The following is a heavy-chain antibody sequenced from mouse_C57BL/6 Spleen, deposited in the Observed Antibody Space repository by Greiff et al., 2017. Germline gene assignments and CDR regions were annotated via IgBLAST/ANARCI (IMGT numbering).Heavy chain of an antibody. D-gene: IGHD1-1*02. CDR3: ARRGVAYWYFDV. Sequence: VQLQQPGAELVMPGASVKLSCKASGYTFTSYWLHWVKQRPGQGLEWIGEIDPSDSYTNYNQKFTGKSTLTVDKSSSTAYMQLSSLTSEDSAVYYCARRGVAYWYFDVWGTGTTVTVSS. CDR1: GYTFTSYW. CDR2: IDPSDSYT. J-gene: IGHJ1*03. V-gene: IGHV1-69*01.